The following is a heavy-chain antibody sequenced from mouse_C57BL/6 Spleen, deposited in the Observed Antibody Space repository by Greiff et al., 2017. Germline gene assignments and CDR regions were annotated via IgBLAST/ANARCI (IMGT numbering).Heavy chain of an antibody. CDR2: IRLKSDNYAT. J-gene: IGHJ1*03. CDR3: TAYYSNPWYFDV. CDR1: GFTFSNYW. Sequence: EVQVVESGGGLVQPGGSMKLSCVASGFTFSNYWMNWVRQSPEKGLEWVAQIRLKSDNYATHYAESVKGRFTISRDDSKSSVYLQMNNLRAEDTGIYYCTAYYSNPWYFDVWGTGTTVTVSS. V-gene: IGHV6-3*01. D-gene: IGHD2-5*01.